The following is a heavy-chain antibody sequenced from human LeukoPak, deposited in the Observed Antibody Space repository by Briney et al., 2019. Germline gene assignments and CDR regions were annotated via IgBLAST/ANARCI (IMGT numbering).Heavy chain of an antibody. D-gene: IGHD2-2*01. CDR3: AKGRYCSSTSCRTGPFDY. V-gene: IGHV3-23*01. Sequence: GGSLRLSCAASGFTFSSYAMSWVRQVPGKGLEWFSAISGCGGSTYYADSVKGRFTISRNNSKNTLYLQMNSRIAEDTAVYYCAKGRYCSSTSCRTGPFDYWGQGTLVTVSS. CDR1: GFTFSSYA. CDR2: ISGCGGST. J-gene: IGHJ4*02.